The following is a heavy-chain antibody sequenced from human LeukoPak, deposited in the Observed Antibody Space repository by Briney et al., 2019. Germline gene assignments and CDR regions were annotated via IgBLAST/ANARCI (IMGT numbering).Heavy chain of an antibody. V-gene: IGHV3-49*03. D-gene: IGHD6-19*01. Sequence: GGSLRLSCTASGFTFGDYAMSWFRQAPGKGLEWVGFIRSKAYGGTTEYAASVKGRFTISRDDSKSIAYLQMNSLKTEDTAVYYCTRGRYSSGWYPVAFDYWGQGTLVTVSS. CDR2: IRSKAYGGTT. J-gene: IGHJ4*02. CDR3: TRGRYSSGWYPVAFDY. CDR1: GFTFGDYA.